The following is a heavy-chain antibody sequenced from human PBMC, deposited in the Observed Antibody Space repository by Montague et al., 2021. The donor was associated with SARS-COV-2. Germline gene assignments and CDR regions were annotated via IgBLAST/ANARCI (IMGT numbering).Heavy chain of an antibody. Sequence: SETLSLTCTVSGVSVTDYYWSWIRQPPGKGLEWVGDVLYNKGTNFNPSLKSRVAISVDTSKNQFSLRLTSVTAADTASYYCVRHPHYDGLNGPLDFWDQGTLVTVSS. CDR1: GVSVTDYY. D-gene: IGHD3-9*01. J-gene: IGHJ4*02. CDR2: VLYNKGT. CDR3: VRHPHYDGLNGPLDF. V-gene: IGHV4-59*08.